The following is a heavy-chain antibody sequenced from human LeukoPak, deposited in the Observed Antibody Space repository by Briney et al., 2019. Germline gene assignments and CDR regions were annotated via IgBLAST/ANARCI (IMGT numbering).Heavy chain of an antibody. D-gene: IGHD1-1*01. V-gene: IGHV3-23*01. J-gene: IGHJ4*02. CDR2: ITDDEDT. CDR3: AKVDYWSPENYFDS. CDR1: GFPFRSYA. Sequence: QTGGSLRLSCVASGFPFRSYAMTWVRQTPGKGLESVSVITDDEDTYYADSVKGRFTISRDNSQNTVFLQMNSLRVEDTAVYYCAKVDYWSPENYFDSWSQGTLVTVSS.